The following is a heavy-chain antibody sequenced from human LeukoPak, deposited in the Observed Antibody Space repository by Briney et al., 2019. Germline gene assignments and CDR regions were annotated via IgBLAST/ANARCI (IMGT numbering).Heavy chain of an antibody. J-gene: IGHJ4*02. CDR2: IKQDGSEK. CDR3: ARDLGMAVPFDY. CDR1: GFTFSSYA. V-gene: IGHV3-7*01. Sequence: PGGSLRLSCAASGFTFSSYAMSWVRQAPGKGLEWVANIKQDGSEKYYVDSVKGRFTISRDNAKNSLYLQMNSLRAEDTAVYYCARDLGMAVPFDYWGQGTLVTVSS. D-gene: IGHD5-24*01.